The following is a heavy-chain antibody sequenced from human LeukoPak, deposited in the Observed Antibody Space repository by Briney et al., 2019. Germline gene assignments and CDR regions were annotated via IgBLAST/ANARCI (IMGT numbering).Heavy chain of an antibody. Sequence: PGGSLRLSCAASGFTFSSYAMHWVRQAPGKGLEWVAVISYDGSNKYYADSVKGRFTISRDNSKNTLYLQMNSLRAEDTAVYYCARGDSGSFPFDYWGQGTLVTVSS. CDR1: GFTFSSYA. V-gene: IGHV3-30*01. D-gene: IGHD1-26*01. CDR2: ISYDGSNK. CDR3: ARGDSGSFPFDY. J-gene: IGHJ4*02.